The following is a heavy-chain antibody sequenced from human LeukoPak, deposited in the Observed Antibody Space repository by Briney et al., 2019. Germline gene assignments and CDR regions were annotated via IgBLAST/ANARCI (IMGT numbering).Heavy chain of an antibody. V-gene: IGHV1-18*01. CDR2: ISAYNGNT. CDR3: ARTLYFDSSAYFPGNF. CDR1: GGTFNSYA. J-gene: IGHJ4*02. D-gene: IGHD3-22*01. Sequence: EASVKVSCKASGGTFNSYAISWVRQAPGQGLEWMGWISAYNGNTNYAQKLQGRVTMTTDTSTSTAYMELRSLRSDDTAVYYCARTLYFDSSAYFPGNFWGQGTLVTVSS.